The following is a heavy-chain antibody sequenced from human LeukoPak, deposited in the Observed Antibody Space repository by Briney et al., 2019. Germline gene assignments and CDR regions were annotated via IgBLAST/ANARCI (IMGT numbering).Heavy chain of an antibody. J-gene: IGHJ4*02. V-gene: IGHV3-21*01. CDR1: GFTFSDYS. D-gene: IGHD4-11*01. CDR3: ALQGDY. CDR2: ISGNSFHI. Sequence: GGSLRLACAASGFTFSDYSMTWVRQAPGKALEWVSSISGNSFHIYYADSVKGRFTISRDNAYTSLYLQLNSLRAEDTAVYYCALQGDYWGQGTLVTVSS.